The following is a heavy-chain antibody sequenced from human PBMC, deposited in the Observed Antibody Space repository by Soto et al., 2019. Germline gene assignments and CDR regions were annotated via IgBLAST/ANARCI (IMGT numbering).Heavy chain of an antibody. Sequence: QVQLQQWGAGLLKPSETLSLTCAVYGGSFSGYYWSWIRQPPGKGLEWLGEINHSGSTNYNPSLKSRVTISVDTSKNQFSLKLSSVTAADTAVYYCARGRGSGWYYTSKHFDYWGQGTLVTVSS. CDR2: INHSGST. CDR3: ARGRGSGWYYTSKHFDY. J-gene: IGHJ4*02. V-gene: IGHV4-34*01. CDR1: GGSFSGYY. D-gene: IGHD6-19*01.